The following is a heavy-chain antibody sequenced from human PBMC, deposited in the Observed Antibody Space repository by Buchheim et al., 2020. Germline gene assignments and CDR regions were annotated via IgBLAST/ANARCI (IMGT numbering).Heavy chain of an antibody. Sequence: QVQLQESGPGLVKPSQTLSLTCTVSGGSISSGDYYWSWIRQPAGKGLEWIGRIYTSGSTNYNPSLKSRVTISVDTSKNQFSLKLSSVTAADTAVYYCAREDCTGGVCSEGGNYYGMDVWGQGTT. J-gene: IGHJ6*02. CDR2: IYTSGST. D-gene: IGHD2-8*02. V-gene: IGHV4-61*02. CDR1: GGSISSGDYY. CDR3: AREDCTGGVCSEGGNYYGMDV.